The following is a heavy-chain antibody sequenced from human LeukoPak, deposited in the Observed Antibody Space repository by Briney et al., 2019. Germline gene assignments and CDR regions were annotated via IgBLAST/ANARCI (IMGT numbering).Heavy chain of an antibody. Sequence: GSLRLSCAASGFTFDDYAMHWVRQGPGKGLEWIGYIYYTETSYNPSLKSRVTISADTSKNQFSLKLYSVTAADTAVYYCATRKLGNDYWGQGTLVTVSS. D-gene: IGHD7-27*01. CDR3: ATRKLGNDY. CDR2: IYYTET. CDR1: GFTFDDYA. J-gene: IGHJ4*02. V-gene: IGHV4-59*01.